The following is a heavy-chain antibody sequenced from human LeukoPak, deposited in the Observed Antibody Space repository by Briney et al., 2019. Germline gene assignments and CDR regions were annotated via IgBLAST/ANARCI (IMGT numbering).Heavy chain of an antibody. D-gene: IGHD4-17*01. Sequence: GGSLRLSCAASGFHFSAHDMHWVRQTPGEGLEWVAYFGHSGTIYYADSVRGRFTISRDNAKNSLHLQMNSLRADDTAVYYCAGYGDYPYWGQGTPVTVSS. V-gene: IGHV3-69-1*01. CDR2: FGHSGTI. J-gene: IGHJ4*02. CDR1: GFHFSAHD. CDR3: AGYGDYPY.